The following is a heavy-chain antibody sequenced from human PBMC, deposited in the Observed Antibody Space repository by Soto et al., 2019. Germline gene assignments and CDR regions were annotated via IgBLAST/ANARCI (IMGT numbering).Heavy chain of an antibody. CDR3: AKDSLGAGIYGMDV. Sequence: EVQLVESGGGLVQPGRSLRLSCAASGFTFDDYAMHWVRQAPGKGLEWVSGISWNSGSIGYADSVKGRFTISRDNAKNSLYLQMNSLRAEDTALYYCAKDSLGAGIYGMDVWGQGTTVTVSS. D-gene: IGHD3-10*01. V-gene: IGHV3-9*01. J-gene: IGHJ6*02. CDR2: ISWNSGSI. CDR1: GFTFDDYA.